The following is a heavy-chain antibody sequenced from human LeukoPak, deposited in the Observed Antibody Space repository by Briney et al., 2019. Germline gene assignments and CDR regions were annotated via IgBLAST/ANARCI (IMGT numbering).Heavy chain of an antibody. D-gene: IGHD1-26*01. CDR2: IYYSGSP. Sequence: SETLSLTCTVSGGSISSYYWSWIRQPPGKGLEWIGYIYYSGSPNYNPSLKSRVTISVDTSKNQFSLKLSSVTAADTAVYYCAGSYTYSYYYYMDVWGKGTTVTISS. J-gene: IGHJ6*03. CDR3: AGSYTYSYYYYMDV. CDR1: GGSISSYY. V-gene: IGHV4-59*01.